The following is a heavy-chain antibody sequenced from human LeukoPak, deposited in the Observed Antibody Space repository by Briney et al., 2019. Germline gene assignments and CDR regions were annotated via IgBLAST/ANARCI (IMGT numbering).Heavy chain of an antibody. CDR2: ISSSSTYI. V-gene: IGHV3-21*01. CDR3: ARVGYSSSSGLGEYFQH. CDR1: GFTFSSFT. J-gene: IGHJ1*01. D-gene: IGHD6-6*01. Sequence: PGGSLRLSCAASGFTFSSFTMNWVRQAPGKGLEWVSSISSSSTYIYYADSLKGRFTISRDNSKNSLYLQMSSLRAGDTAVYYCARVGYSSSSGLGEYFQHWGQGTLVTVSS.